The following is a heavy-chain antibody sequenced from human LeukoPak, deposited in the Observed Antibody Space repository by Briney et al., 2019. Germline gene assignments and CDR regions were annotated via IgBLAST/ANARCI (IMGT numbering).Heavy chain of an antibody. CDR1: GFTFSSYG. V-gene: IGHV3-30*02. Sequence: GGSLRLSCAASGFTFSSYGMHWVRQAPGKGLEWVAFIRFDGSNKYYADSVKGRFTISRDNSKNTLYLQINSLRAEDTAVYYCAKDSRGYSYGYFDYWGQGTLVTVSS. J-gene: IGHJ4*02. CDR2: IRFDGSNK. D-gene: IGHD5-18*01. CDR3: AKDSRGYSYGYFDY.